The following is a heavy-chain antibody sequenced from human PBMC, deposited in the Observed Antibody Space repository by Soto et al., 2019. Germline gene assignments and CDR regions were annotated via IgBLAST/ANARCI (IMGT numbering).Heavy chain of an antibody. CDR2: ISSSSYI. J-gene: IGHJ4*02. Sequence: GGSLRLSCAASGFTFSSYSMNWVRQAPGKGLEWVSSISSSSYIYYADSVKGRFTISRDNAKNSLYLQMNSLRAEDTAVYYCARDLSTAPYSGYDWGQETLVTVSS. CDR1: GFTFSSYS. CDR3: ARDLSTAPYSGYD. V-gene: IGHV3-21*01. D-gene: IGHD5-12*01.